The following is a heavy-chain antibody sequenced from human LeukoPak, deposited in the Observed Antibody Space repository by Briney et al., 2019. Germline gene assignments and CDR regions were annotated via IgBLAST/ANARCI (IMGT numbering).Heavy chain of an antibody. CDR2: ISGSGGST. CDR3: AKDKRIVVVPAAIRFDP. CDR1: GFTFSSYA. Sequence: GGSLRLSCAASGFTFSSYAMSWVRQAPGKGLEWVSAISGSGGSTYYADSVKGRFTISRDNSKNTLYLQMNSLRAEDTAVYYCAKDKRIVVVPAAIRFDPWGQGTLVTVSS. V-gene: IGHV3-23*01. D-gene: IGHD2-2*02. J-gene: IGHJ5*02.